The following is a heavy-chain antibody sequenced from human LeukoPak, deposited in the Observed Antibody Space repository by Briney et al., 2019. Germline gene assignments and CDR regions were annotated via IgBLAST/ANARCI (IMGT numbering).Heavy chain of an antibody. CDR1: GYTFTSYA. D-gene: IGHD5-12*01. Sequence: ASVKVSCKASGYTFTSYAMHWVRQAPGQRLEWMGWINAGNGNTKYSQKFQGRVTITRDTSASTAYMELSSLRSEDTAVYYCARDIWDSGYDFMDYWGQGTLVTVSS. V-gene: IGHV1-3*01. CDR3: ARDIWDSGYDFMDY. J-gene: IGHJ4*02. CDR2: INAGNGNT.